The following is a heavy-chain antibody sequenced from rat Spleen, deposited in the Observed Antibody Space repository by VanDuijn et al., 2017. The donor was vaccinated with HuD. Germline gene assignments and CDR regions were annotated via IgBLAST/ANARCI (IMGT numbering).Heavy chain of an antibody. Sequence: EVQLVESDGGLVQPGRSLKLSCAASGFTFSDYYMAWVRQTPTKGLEWVATISYDGSTTYYRDPMKGRFTISRDNAESTLYLQMDSLRSEATATYYCASLMYTPDYLGVMDAWGQGASVTVSS. D-gene: IGHD1-6*01. J-gene: IGHJ4*01. CDR3: ASLMYTPDYLGVMDA. V-gene: IGHV5-29*01. CDR2: ISYDGSTT. CDR1: GFTFSDYY.